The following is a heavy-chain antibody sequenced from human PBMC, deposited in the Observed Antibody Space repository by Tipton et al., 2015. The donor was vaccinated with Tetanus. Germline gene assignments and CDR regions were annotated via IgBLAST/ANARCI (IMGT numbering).Heavy chain of an antibody. CDR1: GFSFRDSY. CDR3: SRDPYGDHGPFDY. CDR2: ISGSGHDI. J-gene: IGHJ4*02. D-gene: IGHD4-17*01. Sequence: SLRLSCAASGFSFRDSYMSWIRQVPGKGLESLGYISGSGHDINYADSVKGRFTISRDNAQNSLFLQMNSLTAEDTAVYYCSRDPYGDHGPFDYWGQGTLVTVSS. V-gene: IGHV3-11*01.